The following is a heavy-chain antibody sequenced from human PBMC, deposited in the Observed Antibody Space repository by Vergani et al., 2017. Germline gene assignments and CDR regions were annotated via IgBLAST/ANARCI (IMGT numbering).Heavy chain of an antibody. CDR1: GDSISSGYY. V-gene: IGHV4-38-2*02. CDR2: IHHSGRT. Sequence: QVQLQESGPGLVKPSETLPLTCTVSGDSISSGYYWGWIRQPPGKELEWIGSIHHSGRTYYNTSLKSRVTMSVDTSKNQFSLNVNSVTAADTAVYYCARERXTVVLITRDWFDPWGQGTLVTVSS. J-gene: IGHJ5*02. CDR3: ARERXTVVLITRDWFDP. D-gene: IGHD3-22*01.